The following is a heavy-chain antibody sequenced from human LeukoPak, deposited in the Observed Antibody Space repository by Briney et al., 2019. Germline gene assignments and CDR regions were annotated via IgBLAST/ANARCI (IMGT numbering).Heavy chain of an antibody. CDR2: IYYSGST. V-gene: IGHV4-39*07. CDR1: GGSISSSSYY. D-gene: IGHD3-10*01. Sequence: PSETLSLTCTVSGGSISSSSYYWGWIRQPPGKGLEWIGSIYYSGSTYYNPSLKSRVTISVDTSKNQFSLKLSSVTAADTAVYYCANIEDFASITSDYWGQGTLVTVSS. CDR3: ANIEDFASITSDY. J-gene: IGHJ4*02.